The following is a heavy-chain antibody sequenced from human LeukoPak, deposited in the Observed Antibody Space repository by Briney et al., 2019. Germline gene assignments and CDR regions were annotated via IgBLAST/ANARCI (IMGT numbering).Heavy chain of an antibody. D-gene: IGHD2-8*02. V-gene: IGHV3-11*04. CDR1: GFTFSDHY. J-gene: IGHJ4*02. CDR2: ISSSGTII. Sequence: PGGSLRLSCAASGFTFSDHYMKWIRQAPGKGLDWVSYISSSGTIIYYADSVKGRFTISRDNAKNSLFLEMNSLTAEDTAVYYCVREFCTGGVCYNDYWGQGTLVTVSS. CDR3: VREFCTGGVCYNDY.